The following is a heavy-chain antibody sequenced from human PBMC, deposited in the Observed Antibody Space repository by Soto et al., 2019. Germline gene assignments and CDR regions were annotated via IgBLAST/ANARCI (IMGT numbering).Heavy chain of an antibody. CDR3: ARDLPSESHASGCPGD. CDR2: ISAYNGNT. V-gene: IGHV1-18*01. Sequence: ASVKVSCKASGYTFTSYGISWVRQAPGQGLEWMGWISAYNGNTNYAQKLQGRVTMTTDTSTSTAYMELRSLRSDDTAVYYCARDLPSESHASGCPGDWGQGTLVTVSS. D-gene: IGHD3-10*01. J-gene: IGHJ4*02. CDR1: GYTFTSYG.